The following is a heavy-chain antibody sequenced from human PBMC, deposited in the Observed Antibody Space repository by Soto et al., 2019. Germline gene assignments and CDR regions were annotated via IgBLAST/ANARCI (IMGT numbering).Heavy chain of an antibody. V-gene: IGHV1-8*01. CDR3: ARSPSWETTVTPYYFDY. CDR2: MNPKSANT. CDR1: RYTFISYD. D-gene: IGHD4-4*01. J-gene: IGHJ4*02. Sequence: QVQLVQSGAEVKKPGASVKVSCKASRYTFISYDINWVRQATGQGLEWMGWMNPKSANTGYAQNFQGRVTMTRNTSISTAYMELSSLRSEETAVYYCARSPSWETTVTPYYFDYWGQGTLVTVSS.